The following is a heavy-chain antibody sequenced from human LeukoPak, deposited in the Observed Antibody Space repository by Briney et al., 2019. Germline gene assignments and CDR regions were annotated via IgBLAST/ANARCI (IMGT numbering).Heavy chain of an antibody. Sequence: ASETLSLTCTVSGGSVSSSSYYWGWIRQPPGKGLEWIGSVYYSGSTYYNPSLKSRVTISVDTSKNQFSLKLSSVTAADTAVYYCARINYYDSSVMSWGQGTLVTVSS. V-gene: IGHV4-39*07. CDR3: ARINYYDSSVMS. CDR2: VYYSGST. D-gene: IGHD3-22*01. J-gene: IGHJ4*02. CDR1: GGSVSSSSYY.